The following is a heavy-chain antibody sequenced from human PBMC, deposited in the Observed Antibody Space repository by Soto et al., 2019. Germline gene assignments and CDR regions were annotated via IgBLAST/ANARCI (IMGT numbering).Heavy chain of an antibody. Sequence: GGSLRLSCAASGFTFSSYPMSWVRQAPGKGLEWVSAISGSGGSTYYADSVKGRFTISRDNSKNTLYLQMNSLRAEDTAVYYCAKDQRARPELGYWGQGTLVTVSS. D-gene: IGHD6-6*01. CDR2: ISGSGGST. J-gene: IGHJ4*02. CDR1: GFTFSSYP. V-gene: IGHV3-23*01. CDR3: AKDQRARPELGY.